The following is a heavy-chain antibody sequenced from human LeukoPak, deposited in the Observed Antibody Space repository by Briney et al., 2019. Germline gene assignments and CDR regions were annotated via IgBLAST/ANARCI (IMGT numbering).Heavy chain of an antibody. CDR1: GFTFSNYG. J-gene: IGHJ4*02. D-gene: IGHD3-22*01. Sequence: PGGSLRLSCAASGFTFSNYGMHWVRQAPGKGLEWVAFIQYDGSNKYYADSVKGRFTISRDNSKNTLYLQMNSLRAEDTAVYYCAKDADPYYYDSSGYLLNYFDYWGQGTRVTVSS. V-gene: IGHV3-30*02. CDR3: AKDADPYYYDSSGYLLNYFDY. CDR2: IQYDGSNK.